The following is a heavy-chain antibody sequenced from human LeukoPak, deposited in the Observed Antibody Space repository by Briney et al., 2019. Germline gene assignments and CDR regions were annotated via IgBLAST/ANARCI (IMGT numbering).Heavy chain of an antibody. V-gene: IGHV1-69*02. CDR2: IIPILGIA. CDR3: ARRYSNNAFDI. J-gene: IGHJ3*02. CDR1: GGTFSSYT. Sequence: SVKVSCKASGGTFSSYTISWVRQAPGQGLEWMGRIIPILGIANYAQKFQGRVTITADKTTSTAYMELSSLRSEDTAVYYCARRYSNNAFDIWGQGTMVTVSS. D-gene: IGHD4-11*01.